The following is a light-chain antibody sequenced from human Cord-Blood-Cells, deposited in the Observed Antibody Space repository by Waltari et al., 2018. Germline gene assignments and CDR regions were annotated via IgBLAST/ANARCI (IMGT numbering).Light chain of an antibody. Sequence: QSVLTQPPSASGTPGQRVTISCSGSSSNIGSNTVNWYQQLPGTAPKLLIYSNNQWPSGVPDRFSGSKSGTSASLAISGLQSEDEADYYCAAWDDSLNYVFGTGTKVTVL. V-gene: IGLV1-44*01. CDR1: SSNIGSNT. CDR2: SNN. J-gene: IGLJ1*01. CDR3: AAWDDSLNYV.